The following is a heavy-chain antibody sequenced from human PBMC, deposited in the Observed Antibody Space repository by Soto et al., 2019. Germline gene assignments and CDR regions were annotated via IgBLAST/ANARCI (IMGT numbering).Heavy chain of an antibody. Sequence: QVQLVESGGGVVQPGRSLRLSCAASGFTFSSYGMHWVRQAPGKGLEWVAVIWYDGSNKYYADSVKGRFTISRDNSKNTLYLQMNSPRAEDTAVYYCARDHVLRYAFYGMDVWGQGTTVTVSS. J-gene: IGHJ6*02. CDR3: ARDHVLRYAFYGMDV. CDR1: GFTFSSYG. V-gene: IGHV3-33*01. CDR2: IWYDGSNK. D-gene: IGHD3-9*01.